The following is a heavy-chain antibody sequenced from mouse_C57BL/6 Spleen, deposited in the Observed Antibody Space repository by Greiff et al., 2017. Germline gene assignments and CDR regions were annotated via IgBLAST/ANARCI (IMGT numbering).Heavy chain of an antibody. V-gene: IGHV1-72*01. Sequence: QVQLQQPGAELVKPGASVKLSCKASGYTFTSYWMHWVKQRPGRGLEWIGRIEPNSGGTKYNEKFKSKATLTVDTPSSTAYMQLSSLTSEDSAVYYCARPFDQPGYAMDYWGQGTSVTVSS. CDR1: GYTFTSYW. J-gene: IGHJ4*01. CDR3: ARPFDQPGYAMDY. CDR2: IEPNSGGT.